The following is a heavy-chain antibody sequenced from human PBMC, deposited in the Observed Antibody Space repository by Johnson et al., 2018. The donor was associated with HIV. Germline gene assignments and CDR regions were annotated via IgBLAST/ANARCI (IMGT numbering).Heavy chain of an antibody. CDR2: INQYGSEE. J-gene: IGHJ3*02. V-gene: IGHV3-7*05. CDR3: ASSTVMMTDDAFDI. CDR1: GFAFGSYW. D-gene: IGHD4-11*01. Sequence: VQLVESGGGLVQPGGSLRLSCAASGFAFGSYWMHWVRQAPGKGLQWVANINQYGSEEYSVDSLKGRFTISRDNAKNAMYLQMNTLNAEDTAVYYCASSTVMMTDDAFDIWGQGTVVTVSP.